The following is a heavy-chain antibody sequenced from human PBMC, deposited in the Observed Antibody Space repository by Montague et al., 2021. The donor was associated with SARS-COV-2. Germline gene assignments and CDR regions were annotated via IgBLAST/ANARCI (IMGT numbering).Heavy chain of an antibody. CDR2: INPNRGGT. CDR3: ARDLVVSHAMDV. Sequence: SVKVSCKASGYTFSAYYIHWLRQAPGQGLEYMGWINPNRGGTNFAQRFHGRVTLTRDTSISTVHMELTRLTSDDTAVYYCARDLVVSHAMDVWGQGTTVTDSS. D-gene: IGHD3-22*01. V-gene: IGHV1-2*02. J-gene: IGHJ6*02. CDR1: GYTFSAYY.